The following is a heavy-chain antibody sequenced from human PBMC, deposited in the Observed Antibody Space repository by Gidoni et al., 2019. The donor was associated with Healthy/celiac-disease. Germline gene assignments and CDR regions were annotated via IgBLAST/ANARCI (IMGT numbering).Heavy chain of an antibody. CDR1: GFTFSSYD. V-gene: IGHV3-23*01. J-gene: IGHJ4*02. D-gene: IGHD3-3*01. Sequence: EVQLLEYGGGLVKPGGSLRLTCAASGFTFSSYDMCWVRQAPGKGLEWVSAISGSGGSTYYADSVKGRFTISRDNSKNTLYLQMNSLRAEDTAVYYCAKDRETYYDFWSGYYPPFDYWGQGTLVTVSS. CDR2: ISGSGGST. CDR3: AKDRETYYDFWSGYYPPFDY.